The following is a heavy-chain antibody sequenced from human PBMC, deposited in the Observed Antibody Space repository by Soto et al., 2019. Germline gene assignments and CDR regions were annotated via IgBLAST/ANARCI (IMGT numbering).Heavy chain of an antibody. CDR1: GGTFSSYT. V-gene: IGHV1-69*08. CDR3: ARELEGVVLMVYAFDY. J-gene: IGHJ4*02. D-gene: IGHD2-8*01. Sequence: QVQLVQSGAEVKKPGSSVKVSCKASGGTFSSYTISWVRQAPGPGIEWMGRIIPILGIANYAQKFQGRGTITADKSTSTAYMELSSLRSEDTAVYYCARELEGVVLMVYAFDYWGQGTLVTVSS. CDR2: IIPILGIA.